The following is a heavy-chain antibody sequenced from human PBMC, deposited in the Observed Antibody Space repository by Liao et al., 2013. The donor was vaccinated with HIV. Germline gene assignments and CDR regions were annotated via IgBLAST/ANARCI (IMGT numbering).Heavy chain of an antibody. J-gene: IGHJ4*02. CDR1: GGSISSGSYY. CDR3: ARGTPSGWYYFDY. Sequence: QVQLQESGPGLVKPSQTLSLTCTVSGGSISSGSYYWSWIRQPAGKGLEWIGRIYTSGSTNYNPSLKSRVTISVDTSKNQFSLKLSSVTAADTAVYYCARGTPSGWYYFDYWGRGNPSVTVSS. V-gene: IGHV4-61*02. D-gene: IGHD6-19*01. CDR2: IYTSGST.